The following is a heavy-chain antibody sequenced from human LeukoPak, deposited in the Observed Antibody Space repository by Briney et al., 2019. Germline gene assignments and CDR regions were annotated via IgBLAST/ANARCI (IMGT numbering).Heavy chain of an antibody. CDR1: GYTFTGYY. CDR2: INPNSSGT. J-gene: IGHJ4*02. V-gene: IGHV1-2*02. CDR3: ARDQGGVAATVFDY. Sequence: ASVKVSCKASGYTFTGYYMHWARQAPGQGLEWMGWINPNSSGTNYAQKFQGRVTMTRDTSISTAYLELSRLRSDDTAVYYCARDQGGVAATVFDYWGQGTLVTVSS. D-gene: IGHD1-26*01.